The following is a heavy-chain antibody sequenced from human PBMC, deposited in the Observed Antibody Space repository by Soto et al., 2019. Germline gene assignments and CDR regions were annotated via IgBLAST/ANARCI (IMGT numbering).Heavy chain of an antibody. Sequence: QITLKESGPTLVKPTQTLTLTCTFSGFSLTTSGRGVGWIRQPPGKALEWLALFFWGDDKRYSPSLKTRLTITKDTSKNQVVLTMTNMGPEDTATYYCAHILAMMDAFDVWGQGTVVTVSS. D-gene: IGHD3-16*01. CDR1: GFSLTTSGRG. CDR2: FFWGDDK. V-gene: IGHV2-5*02. J-gene: IGHJ3*01. CDR3: AHILAMMDAFDV.